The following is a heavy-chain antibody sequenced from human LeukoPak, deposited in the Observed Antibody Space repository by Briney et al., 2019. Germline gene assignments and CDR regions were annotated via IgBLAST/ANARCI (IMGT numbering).Heavy chain of an antibody. D-gene: IGHD3-10*02. V-gene: IGHV3-48*03. CDR1: GFTFSSYE. J-gene: IGHJ6*04. CDR2: ISSSGSAI. CDR3: AELGITLIGGV. Sequence: GGSLRLSCAASGFTFSSYEMNWVRQAPGKGLEWVSYISSSGSAIYYADSVKGRFTISRDNAKNSLYLQMNSLRAEDTAVYYCAELGITLIGGVWGKGTTVTISS.